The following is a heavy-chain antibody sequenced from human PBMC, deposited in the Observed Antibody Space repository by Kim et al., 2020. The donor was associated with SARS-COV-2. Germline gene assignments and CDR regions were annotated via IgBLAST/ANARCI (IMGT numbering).Heavy chain of an antibody. V-gene: IGHV3-9*01. J-gene: IGHJ6*02. D-gene: IGHD1-26*01. CDR2: ISWNSGSI. CDR1: GFTFDDYA. Sequence: GGSLRLSCAASGFTFDDYAMHWVRQAPGKGLEWVSGISWNSGSIGYADSVKGRFTISRDNAKNSLYLQMNSLRAEDTALYYCAKEIGLIGFASLVQVTYYYYGMDVWGQGTTVTVSS. CDR3: AKEIGLIGFASLVQVTYYYYGMDV.